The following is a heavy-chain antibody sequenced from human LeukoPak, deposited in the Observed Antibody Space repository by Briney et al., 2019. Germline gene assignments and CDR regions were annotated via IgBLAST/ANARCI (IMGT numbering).Heavy chain of an antibody. Sequence: GGSLRLSCAASGFTFSSYGMHWVRQAPGKGLEWVAFIRYDGSNKYYADSVKGRFTISRDNSKNTLYLQMNSLRAEDTAVYYCAKDKVPYYYDSSGYYDYWGQGTLVTVSS. V-gene: IGHV3-30*02. D-gene: IGHD3-22*01. CDR1: GFTFSSYG. CDR3: AKDKVPYYYDSSGYYDY. J-gene: IGHJ4*02. CDR2: IRYDGSNK.